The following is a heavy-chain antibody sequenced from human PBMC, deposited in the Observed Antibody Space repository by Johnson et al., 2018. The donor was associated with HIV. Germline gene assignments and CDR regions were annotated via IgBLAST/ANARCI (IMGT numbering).Heavy chain of an antibody. D-gene: IGHD5-18*01. J-gene: IGHJ3*02. CDR2: IVGSGGST. Sequence: QLVESGGGVVQPGGSLRLSCAASGFTFSSYAMSWVRQAPGKGLEWVSGIVGSGGSTYYADSVKGRFTISRDNSKNTLYLQMNSLRAEDTAVYYCARVDTAMTYDAFDIWGQGTMVTVSS. V-gene: IGHV3-23*04. CDR1: GFTFSSYA. CDR3: ARVDTAMTYDAFDI.